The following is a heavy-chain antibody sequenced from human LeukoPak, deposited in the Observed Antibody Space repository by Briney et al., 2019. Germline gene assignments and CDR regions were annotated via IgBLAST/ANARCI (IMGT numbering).Heavy chain of an antibody. D-gene: IGHD3-16*01. V-gene: IGHV4-34*01. Sequence: PSETLSLTCAVYGGSLSGFYWSWIRQPPGKGLEWIGQISPSGGTIYNPSLERRVTFSLDTSKKQFSVKVNSVTAADTAVYYCARHGGYNFAYWGQGTLVAVSS. CDR3: ARHGGYNFAY. J-gene: IGHJ4*02. CDR1: GGSLSGFY. CDR2: ISPSGGT.